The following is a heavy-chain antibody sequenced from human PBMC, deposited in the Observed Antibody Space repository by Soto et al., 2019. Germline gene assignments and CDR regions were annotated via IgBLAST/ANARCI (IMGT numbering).Heavy chain of an antibody. CDR2: IYYTGST. CDR3: ARGSIWFGEADI. V-gene: IGHV4-59*01. CDR1: GGSISNYY. Sequence: QVQLHESGPGLVKPSETLSLTCTVSGGSISNYYWSWIRQPPGKGLEWIGYIYYTGSTNYNPSLKSRVTMSLDTSENQVSLNLKSVTAADTAVYYCARGSIWFGEADIWGQGTTVIVSS. D-gene: IGHD3-10*01. J-gene: IGHJ3*02.